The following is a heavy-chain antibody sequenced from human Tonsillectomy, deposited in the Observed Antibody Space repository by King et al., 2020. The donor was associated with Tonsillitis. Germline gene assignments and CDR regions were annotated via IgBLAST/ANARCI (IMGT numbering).Heavy chain of an antibody. V-gene: IGHV3-9*01. CDR2: VSWNSVNI. Sequence: VQLVESGGGLVQPGRSLRLSCAASGFTFDDYAMHWVRQAPGKGLEWVSGVSWNSVNIGYADSVKGRFTISRDNAKSSLYLQVNGLRAEDTALYYCVKARRMIVIMNDAFDFWGQGTMVTVSS. D-gene: IGHD3-22*01. J-gene: IGHJ3*01. CDR3: VKARRMIVIMNDAFDF. CDR1: GFTFDDYA.